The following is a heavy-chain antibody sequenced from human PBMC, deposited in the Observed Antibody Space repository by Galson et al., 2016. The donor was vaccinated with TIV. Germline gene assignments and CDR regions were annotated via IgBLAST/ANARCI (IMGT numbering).Heavy chain of an antibody. CDR2: INPNTGDT. D-gene: IGHD2-21*02. CDR3: ASVPTAVTGFYFDS. J-gene: IGHJ4*02. Sequence: SVKVSCKASGYTFKDYYIHWVRQAPEQGLEWMGWINPNTGDTKYEQKLQGRVIMTRDTSVNTAYVELRSLRSADTAVYYCASVPTAVTGFYFDSWGQGALVAVSS. V-gene: IGHV1-2*02. CDR1: GYTFKDYY.